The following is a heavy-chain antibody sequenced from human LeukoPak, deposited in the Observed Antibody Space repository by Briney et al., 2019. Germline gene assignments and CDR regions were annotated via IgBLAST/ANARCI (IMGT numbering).Heavy chain of an antibody. J-gene: IGHJ4*02. CDR3: ARGGEGPRLAGSF. CDR2: INPSGGST. Sequence: ASVKVSCKASGYTFTRYYIHCVRQAPGQGPEWMGMINPSGGSTTYAQRFQGRVTMTRDMSTSTVFMELSSLRSEDTAVYYCARGGEGPRLAGSFWGQGTLVTVSS. CDR1: GYTFTRYY. V-gene: IGHV1-46*01. D-gene: IGHD6-19*01.